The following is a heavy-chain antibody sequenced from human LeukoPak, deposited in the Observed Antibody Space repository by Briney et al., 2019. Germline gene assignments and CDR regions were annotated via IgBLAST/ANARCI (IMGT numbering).Heavy chain of an antibody. CDR3: ARVSPYSSSWYWFDP. CDR2: IYYSGST. J-gene: IGHJ5*02. Sequence: SETLSLTCTVSGGSISSSSYYWGWIRQPPGKGLEWIGSIYYSGSTNYNPSLKSRVTISVDTSKNQFSLKLSSVTAADTAVYYCARVSPYSSSWYWFDPWGQGTLVTVSS. V-gene: IGHV4-39*07. CDR1: GGSISSSSYY. D-gene: IGHD6-13*01.